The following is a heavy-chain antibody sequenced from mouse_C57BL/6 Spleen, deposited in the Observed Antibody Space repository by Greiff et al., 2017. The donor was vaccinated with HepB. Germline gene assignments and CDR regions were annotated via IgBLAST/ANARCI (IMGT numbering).Heavy chain of an antibody. V-gene: IGHV5-4*01. D-gene: IGHD2-4*01. CDR2: ISDGGSYT. J-gene: IGHJ2*01. Sequence: EVKVVESGGGLVKPGGSLKLSCAASGFTFSSYAMSWVRQTPEKRLEWVATISDGGSYTYYPDNVKGRFTISRDNAKNNLYLQMSHLKSEDTAMYYCARDDDCGGYCDYWGQGTTLTVSS. CDR1: GFTFSSYA. CDR3: ARDDDCGGYCDY.